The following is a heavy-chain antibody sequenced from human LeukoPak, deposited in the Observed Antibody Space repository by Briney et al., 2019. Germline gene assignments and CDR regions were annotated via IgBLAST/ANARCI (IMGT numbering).Heavy chain of an antibody. V-gene: IGHV1-18*01. CDR3: AREDWTAAGTGWFDP. Sequence: ASVKVSCKASGYTFTSYGISWVRQAPGQGLEWMGWISAYNGNTNYAQKLQGRVTMTTDTSTSTAYMELRSLRSDDTAVYYCAREDWTAAGTGWFDPWGQGTLVTVSS. CDR1: GYTFTSYG. J-gene: IGHJ5*02. D-gene: IGHD6-13*01. CDR2: ISAYNGNT.